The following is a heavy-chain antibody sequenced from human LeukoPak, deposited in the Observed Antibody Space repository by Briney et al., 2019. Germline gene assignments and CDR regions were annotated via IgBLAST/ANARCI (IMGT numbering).Heavy chain of an antibody. CDR2: SGSGGGT. CDR3: AKAHSVSAPGCFDP. CDR1: GFIFCNYA. D-gene: IGHD5-18*01. J-gene: IGHJ5*02. V-gene: IGHV3-23*01. Sequence: PGGSLRLSCAASGFIFCNYAMSWVRQAPGKGLEWVSGSGSGGGTYYANSVKGRFTISRDNSKNKLYLQMDSLRAEDTAIYYCAKAHSVSAPGCFDPWGQGTLVTVSS.